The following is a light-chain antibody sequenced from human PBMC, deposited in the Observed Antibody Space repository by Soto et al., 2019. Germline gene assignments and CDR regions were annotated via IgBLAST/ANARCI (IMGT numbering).Light chain of an antibody. V-gene: IGKV3-20*01. Sequence: EIVLTQSPGTLSLSPGEGATLSCRASQSVRTNFFAWYQQKPGQAPRLLIYGASTRATGIPDRFSGSGSRTDFTLTISRLEPEDFAVYYCQQYGRTSWTFGQGTKVVIK. J-gene: IGKJ1*01. CDR1: QSVRTNF. CDR3: QQYGRTSWT. CDR2: GAS.